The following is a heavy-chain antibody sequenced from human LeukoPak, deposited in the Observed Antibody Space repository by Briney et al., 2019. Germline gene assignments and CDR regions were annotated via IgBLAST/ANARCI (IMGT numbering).Heavy chain of an antibody. V-gene: IGHV1-69*04. J-gene: IGHJ4*02. CDR3: ARDMIRGSYPKDHYFDY. D-gene: IGHD1-26*01. CDR2: IIPILGIA. Sequence: SVKVSCKASGGTFSRYTISWVRQAPGQGLEWMGRIIPILGIANYAQKFQGRVTITADKSTSTAYMELSSLRSEDTAVYYCARDMIRGSYPKDHYFDYWRPGTLVTVSS. CDR1: GGTFSRYT.